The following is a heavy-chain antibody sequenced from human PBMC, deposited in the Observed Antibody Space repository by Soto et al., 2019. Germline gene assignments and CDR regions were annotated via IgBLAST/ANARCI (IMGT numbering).Heavy chain of an antibody. J-gene: IGHJ6*02. CDR1: GYSFTSYW. CDR2: IDPSDSYT. Sequence: GESLKISCKGSGYSFTSYWISWVRQMPGKGLEWMGRIDPSDSYTNYGPSFQGHVTISADKSISTAYLQWSSLKASDTAMYYCPRHWGTSWDYYGMDVWGQGTTVTVSS. V-gene: IGHV5-10-1*01. CDR3: PRHWGTSWDYYGMDV. D-gene: IGHD2-2*01.